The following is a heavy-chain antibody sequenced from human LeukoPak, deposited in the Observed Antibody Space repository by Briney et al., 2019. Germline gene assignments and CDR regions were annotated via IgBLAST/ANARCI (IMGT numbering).Heavy chain of an antibody. D-gene: IGHD3-22*01. V-gene: IGHV4-30-4*01. Sequence: PSETLSLTCTVSGGSISSGDYYWSWIRQPPGKGLEWIGYIYYSGSTYYNPSLKSRVTISVDTSKNQFSLKLSSVTAADTAVYYCAIYDSSGYYYGYWGQGTLVTVSS. J-gene: IGHJ4*02. CDR3: AIYDSSGYYYGY. CDR1: GGSISSGDYY. CDR2: IYYSGST.